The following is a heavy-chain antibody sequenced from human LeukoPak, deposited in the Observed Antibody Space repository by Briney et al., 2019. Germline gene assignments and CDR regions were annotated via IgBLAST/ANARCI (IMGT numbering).Heavy chain of an antibody. V-gene: IGHV1-18*01. J-gene: IGHJ4*02. CDR3: ARSYYDSGSYIPHDY. Sequence: GASVKVSCKASGYSFTTYGISWVRQAPGQGLEWMGWISTYSDNTIYAQKFQGRVTMTTDTSTSTDYMELSRLTFDDTAVYYCARSYYDSGSYIPHDYWGQGTLVTVSS. CDR2: ISTYSDNT. D-gene: IGHD3-10*01. CDR1: GYSFTTYG.